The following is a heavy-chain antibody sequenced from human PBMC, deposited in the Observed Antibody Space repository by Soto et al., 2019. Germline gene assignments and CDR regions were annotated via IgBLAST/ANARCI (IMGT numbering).Heavy chain of an antibody. CDR2: INSDGSSA. J-gene: IGHJ1*01. D-gene: IGHD2-2*01. V-gene: IGHV3-74*01. CDR1: GFSFSSYW. CDR3: AKGVPAATQYFQH. Sequence: VQLVESGGGLVQPGGSLRLSCAASGFSFSSYWMHWVRHAPGKGLVWVSRINSDGSSATYADSVKGRFTISRDNAKNTLYLQMNSLPPEDTAVYYCAKGVPAATQYFQHWGQGTLVTVSS.